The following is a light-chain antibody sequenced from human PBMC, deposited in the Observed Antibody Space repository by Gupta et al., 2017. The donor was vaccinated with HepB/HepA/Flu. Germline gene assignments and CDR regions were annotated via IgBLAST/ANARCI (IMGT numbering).Light chain of an antibody. CDR1: QSISSW. CDR2: KAS. Sequence: DMQLTQSPSTLSASVGDRVTITCRASQSISSWLAWYQQKPGKAPKLLIYKASSLESGVPSRFSGSGSGTEFTLTISSLQPDDFATYYCQQYKSYSRLTFGGGTKVEIK. J-gene: IGKJ4*01. CDR3: QQYKSYSRLT. V-gene: IGKV1-5*03.